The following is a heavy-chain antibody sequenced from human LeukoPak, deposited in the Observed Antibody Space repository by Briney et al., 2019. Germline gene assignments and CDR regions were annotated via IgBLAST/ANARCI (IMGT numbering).Heavy chain of an antibody. CDR3: ARDLRMTTFGGVDY. V-gene: IGHV1-18*01. CDR2: ISAYNGNT. J-gene: IGHJ4*02. Sequence: ASVKVSCKASGYTFTSYGISWVRQAPGQGLEWMGWISAYNGNTNYAQKLQGRVTMTTDTSTSTAYMELRSLRSDDTAVYYCARDLRMTTFGGVDYWGQGTLVTVSS. D-gene: IGHD3-16*01. CDR1: GYTFTSYG.